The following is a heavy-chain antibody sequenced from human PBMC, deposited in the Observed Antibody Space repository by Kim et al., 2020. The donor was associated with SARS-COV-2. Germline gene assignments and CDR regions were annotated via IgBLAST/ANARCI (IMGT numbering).Heavy chain of an antibody. CDR3: ARVVLNWEWALGF. CDR1: GFMISDNY. D-gene: IGHD1-26*01. J-gene: IGHJ4*02. CDR2: IYSDDST. Sequence: GGSLRLSCAASGFMISDNYTSWVRQTPERGLEWVSAIYSDDSTYYTDSVKGRFTISRDTSKNTVYLQMNSLRAEDTAVYYCARVVLNWEWALGFWGQGTLVTVSS. V-gene: IGHV3-53*01.